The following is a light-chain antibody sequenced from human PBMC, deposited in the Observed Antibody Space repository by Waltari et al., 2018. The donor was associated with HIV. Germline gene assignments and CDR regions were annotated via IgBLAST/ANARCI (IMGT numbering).Light chain of an antibody. V-gene: IGLV2-14*03. CDR2: DVS. Sequence: QSALTQPASVSGSPGQSITISCTGTSSDVGGYNYVSWYQQHPGKAPKLMIYDVSNRPSGVSNRFSGSKSGNTASLTISGLQDEDEADYYCSSYTSSSPYAFGTGTKVTVL. J-gene: IGLJ1*01. CDR1: SSDVGGYNY. CDR3: SSYTSSSPYA.